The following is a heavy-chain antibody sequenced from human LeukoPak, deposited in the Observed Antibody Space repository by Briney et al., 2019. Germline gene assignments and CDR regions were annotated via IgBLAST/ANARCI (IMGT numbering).Heavy chain of an antibody. CDR2: IIPIFGTA. CDR3: ARVRSGYYGGDAYYYYYMDV. Sequence: SVKVSCKASGGTFSSYAISWVRQAPGQGLEWMGGIIPIFGTANYTQKFQGRVTITTDESTSTAYMELSSLRSEDTAVYYCARVRSGYYGGDAYYYYYMDVWGKGTTVTVSS. V-gene: IGHV1-69*05. D-gene: IGHD3-22*01. J-gene: IGHJ6*03. CDR1: GGTFSSYA.